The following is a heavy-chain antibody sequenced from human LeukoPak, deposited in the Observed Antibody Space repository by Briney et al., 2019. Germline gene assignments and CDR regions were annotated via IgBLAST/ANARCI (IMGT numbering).Heavy chain of an antibody. CDR2: IKQDGSEK. D-gene: IGHD6-13*01. J-gene: IGHJ6*02. CDR1: GFTFSTYW. Sequence: PGGSLRLSCTASGFTFSTYWMSWVRQPPGKGLEWVANIKQDGSEKYYVDSVKGRFTISRDNAKNSLYLQMNSLRAEDTAVYYCARVGSSTPMGYYGMDVWGQGTTVTVSS. V-gene: IGHV3-7*01. CDR3: ARVGSSTPMGYYGMDV.